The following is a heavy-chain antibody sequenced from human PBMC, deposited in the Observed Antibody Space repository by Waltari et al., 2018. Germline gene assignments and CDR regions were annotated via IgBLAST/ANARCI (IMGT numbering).Heavy chain of an antibody. J-gene: IGHJ4*02. CDR2: INGGGYGI. CDR1: GFTFSDYW. V-gene: IGHV3-74*01. CDR3: ARKGGRGYTYGPFYFDS. D-gene: IGHD5-18*01. Sequence: EVQLLEAGGDLVQPGGSLRLSCAASGFTFSDYWMHWVRQAPGKGLVVVDRINGGGYGITYPASVQGRFTISRDNTKNTVYLQLNSLRADDTAVYYCARKGGRGYTYGPFYFDSWGRGTLVTVSS.